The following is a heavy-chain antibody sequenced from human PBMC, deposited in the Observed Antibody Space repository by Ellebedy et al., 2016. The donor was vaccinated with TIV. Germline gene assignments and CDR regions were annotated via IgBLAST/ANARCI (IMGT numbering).Heavy chain of an antibody. CDR3: ARSHSYNSRDAFDI. D-gene: IGHD3-22*01. Sequence: SETLSLXCTVSVSSGNNYWTWIRQPPGKGLEWIGYINYSGRTNYNPSLKSRVTISEDTSKKQFSLRLSSVTAADTAVYYCARSHSYNSRDAFDIWGQGTMVTVSS. CDR2: INYSGRT. CDR1: VSSGNNY. V-gene: IGHV4-61*01. J-gene: IGHJ3*02.